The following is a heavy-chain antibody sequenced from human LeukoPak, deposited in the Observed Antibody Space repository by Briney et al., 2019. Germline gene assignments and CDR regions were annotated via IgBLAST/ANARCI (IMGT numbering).Heavy chain of an antibody. J-gene: IGHJ3*02. V-gene: IGHV4-61*01. CDR1: GGSVSSGSYY. D-gene: IGHD3-10*01. CDR3: ARDSNYYGSGSSDAFDI. Sequence: TPSETLSLTCTVSGGSVSSGSYYWSWIRQPPGKGLEWIGYIYYSGSTNYNPSLKSRVTISVDTPKNQFSLKLGSVTAADTAVYYCARDSNYYGSGSSDAFDIWGQGTMVTVSS. CDR2: IYYSGST.